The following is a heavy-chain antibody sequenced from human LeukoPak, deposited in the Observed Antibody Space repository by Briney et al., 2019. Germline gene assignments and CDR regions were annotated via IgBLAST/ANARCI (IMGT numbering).Heavy chain of an antibody. CDR2: ISHSGST. CDR3: AREVGYCSSTSCYGFDY. J-gene: IGHJ4*02. CDR1: GGAISSGTYY. Sequence: PSETLSLTCTVSGGAISSGTYYWSWIRQSPGKGLEWIGYISHSGSTYYTPPLKSRVAISVDTSKNQFSLKLSSVTAADTAVYYCAREVGYCSSTSCYGFDYWGQGTLVTVSS. D-gene: IGHD2-2*01. V-gene: IGHV4-30-2*06.